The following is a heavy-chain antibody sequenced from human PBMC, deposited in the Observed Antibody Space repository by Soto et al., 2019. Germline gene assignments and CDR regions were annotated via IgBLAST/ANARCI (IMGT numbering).Heavy chain of an antibody. J-gene: IGHJ4*02. CDR1: GFSFNDYA. CDR2: ISSDGHHQ. D-gene: IGHD3-22*01. CDR3: SRGTYYPQSSGLHADY. Sequence: SLRLSCATSGFSFNDYARYWVRQAPGQGLEWVAIISSDGHHQFYLDNLRGRFTVSRDNSKNTLYLQMNSLRPEDTAVYYCSRGTYYPQSSGLHADYWGPGTVVTVSS. V-gene: IGHV3-30*03.